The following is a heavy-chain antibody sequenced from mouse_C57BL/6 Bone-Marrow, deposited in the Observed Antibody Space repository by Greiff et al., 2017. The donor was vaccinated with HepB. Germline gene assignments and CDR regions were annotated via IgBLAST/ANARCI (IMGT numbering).Heavy chain of an antibody. J-gene: IGHJ4*01. Sequence: VQLQQPGAELVMPGASVKLSCKASGYTFTSYWMHWVKQRPGQGLEWIGEIDPSDSYTNYNQKFKGKSTLTVDKSSSTAYMQLSSLTSEDSAVYYCARLGPYAMYYWGQGTSVTVSS. V-gene: IGHV1-69*01. CDR2: IDPSDSYT. CDR3: ARLGPYAMYY. CDR1: GYTFTSYW. D-gene: IGHD4-1*01.